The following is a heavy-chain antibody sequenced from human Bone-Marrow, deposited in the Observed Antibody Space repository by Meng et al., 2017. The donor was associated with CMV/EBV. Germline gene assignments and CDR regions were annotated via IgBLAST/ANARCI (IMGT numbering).Heavy chain of an antibody. J-gene: IGHJ6*02. CDR3: ARDQNKWNYGYYDGMDV. CDR2: IYISGST. D-gene: IGHD1-26*01. CDR1: GGSISSYY. V-gene: IGHV4-4*07. Sequence: LRLSCNVPGGSISSYYWSWIRQPAGKGLEWIGRIYISGSTNCKPSLKSRVTMSVDTSKKQFSLNLSSVTDADTAVYYCARDQNKWNYGYYDGMDVWGQGTTVNVSS.